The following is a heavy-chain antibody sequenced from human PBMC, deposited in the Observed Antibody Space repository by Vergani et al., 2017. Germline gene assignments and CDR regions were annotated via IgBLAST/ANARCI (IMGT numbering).Heavy chain of an antibody. CDR2: MNPNSGNT. V-gene: IGHV1-8*02. CDR3: ARGWAAGGYYYYGMDI. Sequence: QVQLVQSGAEVKKPGSSVKVSCKASGGTFSSYAISWVRQATGQGLEWMGWMNPNSGNTGYAQKFQGRVTMTRNTSISTAYMELSSLRSEDTAVYYWARGWAAGGYYYYGMDIWGQGTTVTVSS. J-gene: IGHJ6*02. CDR1: GGTFSSYA. D-gene: IGHD6-19*01.